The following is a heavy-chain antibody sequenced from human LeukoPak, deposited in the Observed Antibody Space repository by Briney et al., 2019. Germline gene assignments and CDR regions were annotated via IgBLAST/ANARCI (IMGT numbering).Heavy chain of an antibody. V-gene: IGHV3-9*01. Sequence: GRSLRLSCAASGFTFDDYAMHWVRQAPGKGLEWVSGISWNSGSIGYADSVKGRFTISRDNAKNSLYLQMNSLRAEDTALYYCAKGGGDAVEVDPFDPWGQGTLVTVSS. CDR3: AKGGGDAVEVDPFDP. J-gene: IGHJ5*02. CDR1: GFTFDDYA. D-gene: IGHD2-21*02. CDR2: ISWNSGSI.